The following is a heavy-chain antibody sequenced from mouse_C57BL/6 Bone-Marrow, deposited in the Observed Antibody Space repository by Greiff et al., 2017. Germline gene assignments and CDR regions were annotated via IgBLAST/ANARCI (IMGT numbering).Heavy chain of an antibody. CDR2: IYPRSGNT. CDR1: GYTFTSYG. D-gene: IGHD1-1*01. V-gene: IGHV1-81*01. Sequence: QVHVKQSGAELARPGASVKLSCKASGYTFTSYGISWVKQRTGQGLEWIGEIYPRSGNTYYNEKFKGKATLTADKSSSTAYMELRSLTSEDSAVYFCASHYYGSSYDAMDYWGQGTSVTVSA. J-gene: IGHJ4*01. CDR3: ASHYYGSSYDAMDY.